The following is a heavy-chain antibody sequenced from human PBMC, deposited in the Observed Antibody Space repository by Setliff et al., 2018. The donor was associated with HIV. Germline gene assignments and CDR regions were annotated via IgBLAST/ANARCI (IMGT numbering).Heavy chain of an antibody. CDR2: ISAYNGNT. CDR3: ARGYYNFWSGYYDSRFPNPIDAFDI. V-gene: IGHV1-18*01. CDR1: GYTFSSYG. D-gene: IGHD3-3*01. Sequence: ASVKVSCKASGYTFSSYGISWVRQAPGLGVEWMGWISAYNGNTNYAQKLQGRVTMTTDTSTSTAYMELRSLRSDDTAVYYCARGYYNFWSGYYDSRFPNPIDAFDIWGQGTMVTVSS. J-gene: IGHJ3*02.